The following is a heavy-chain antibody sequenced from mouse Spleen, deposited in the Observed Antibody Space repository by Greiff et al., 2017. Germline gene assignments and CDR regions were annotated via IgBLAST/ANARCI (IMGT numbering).Heavy chain of an antibody. J-gene: IGHJ2*01. CDR3: AGSIYYGNYNYFDY. D-gene: IGHD2-1*01. Sequence: VQLQQSGPELVKPGASVKISCKASGYAFSSSWMNWVKQRPGKGLEWIGRIYPGDGDTNYNGKFKGKATLTADKSSSTAYMQLSSLTSEDSAVYFCAGSIYYGNYNYFDYWGQGTTLTVSS. CDR1: GYAFSSSW. CDR2: IYPGDGDT. V-gene: IGHV1-82*01.